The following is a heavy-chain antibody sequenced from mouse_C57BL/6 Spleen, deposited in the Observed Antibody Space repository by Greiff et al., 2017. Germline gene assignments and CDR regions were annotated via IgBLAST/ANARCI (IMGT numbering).Heavy chain of an antibody. D-gene: IGHD1-1*01. V-gene: IGHV1-18*01. CDR3: ARRLYGSSPWFAY. CDR2: INPNNGGT. J-gene: IGHJ3*01. Sequence: VQLQQYGPELVKPGASVKIPCKASGYTFTDYNMDWVKQSHGKSLEWIGDINPNNGGTIYNQKFKGKATLTVDKSSSTAYMELRSLTSEDTAVYYCARRLYGSSPWFAYWGQGTLVTVSA. CDR1: GYTFTDYN.